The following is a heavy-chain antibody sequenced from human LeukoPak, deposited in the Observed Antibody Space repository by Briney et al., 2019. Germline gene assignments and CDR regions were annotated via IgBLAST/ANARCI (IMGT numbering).Heavy chain of an antibody. V-gene: IGHV3-23*01. CDR1: GFTFSKYA. CDR2: ISPSGGTT. Sequence: GGSLRLSCAASGFTFSKYAMSWVRQAPGKGLEWVSSISPSGGTTYYADAVKGRFTMSRDNSKKTVYVEMSSLRADDTAVYYCAKLIAVIAGAIDYWGQGTLVTVSS. J-gene: IGHJ4*02. CDR3: AKLIAVIAGAIDY. D-gene: IGHD2-2*01.